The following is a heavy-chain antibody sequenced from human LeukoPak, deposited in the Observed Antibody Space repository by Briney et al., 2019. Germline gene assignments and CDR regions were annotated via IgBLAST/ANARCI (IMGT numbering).Heavy chain of an antibody. Sequence: ASVKASCKASGYSFTSFGISWVRQAPGQGLEWMGWISAYNGNTNYVQKFQGRVTMTTDISTSTAYMELRSLRSDDTAVFYCVRDLGVDTSMIFFDYWGQGTLVAVSS. D-gene: IGHD3/OR15-3a*01. CDR3: VRDLGVDTSMIFFDY. V-gene: IGHV1-18*01. CDR1: GYSFTSFG. J-gene: IGHJ4*02. CDR2: ISAYNGNT.